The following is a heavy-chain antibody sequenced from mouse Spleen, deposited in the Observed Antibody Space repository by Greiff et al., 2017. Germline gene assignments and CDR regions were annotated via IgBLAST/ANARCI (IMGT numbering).Heavy chain of an antibody. V-gene: IGHV1-50*01. CDR1: GYTFTSYW. Sequence: QVQLQQPGAELVKPGASVKLSCKDSGYTFTSYWMQWVKQRPGQGLEWIGEIDPSDSYTNYNQKFKGKATLTVDTSSSTAYMQLSSLTSEDSAVYYCAELGREGYWGQGTTLTVSS. J-gene: IGHJ2*01. CDR2: IDPSDSYT. D-gene: IGHD4-1*01. CDR3: AELGREGY.